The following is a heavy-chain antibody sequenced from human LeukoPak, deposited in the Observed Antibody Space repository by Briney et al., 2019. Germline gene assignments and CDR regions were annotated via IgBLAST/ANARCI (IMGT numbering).Heavy chain of an antibody. CDR1: GYSFTSYW. CDR3: ARRSSSWDRYDN. J-gene: IGHJ4*02. Sequence: GGSLKISCKGSGYSFTSYWIGWVRQMPGKGLERMGIIYPGDSDTKYSPSFQGQVTISADKSISTAYLQWSSLKASDTAMYYCARRSSSWDRYDNWGQGTLVTVSS. CDR2: IYPGDSDT. D-gene: IGHD6-13*01. V-gene: IGHV5-51*01.